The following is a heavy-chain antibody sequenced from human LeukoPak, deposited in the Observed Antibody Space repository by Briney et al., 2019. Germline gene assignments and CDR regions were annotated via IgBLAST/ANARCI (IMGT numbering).Heavy chain of an antibody. J-gene: IGHJ4*02. CDR1: GYTFTCYY. CDR3: ARIPNGYYDSSGYYPFYY. CDR2: INPNSGGT. V-gene: IGHV1-2*02. Sequence: ASVKVSCKASGYTFTCYYMHWVRQAPGQGLEWMGWINPNSGGTNYAQKFQGRVTMTRDTSISTAYMELSRLRSDDTAVYYCARIPNGYYDSSGYYPFYYWGQGTLVTVSS. D-gene: IGHD3-22*01.